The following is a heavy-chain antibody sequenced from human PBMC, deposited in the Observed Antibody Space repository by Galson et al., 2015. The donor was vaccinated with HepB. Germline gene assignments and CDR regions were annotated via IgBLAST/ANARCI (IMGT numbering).Heavy chain of an antibody. CDR3: ARVVIIGNYFDY. CDR1: GYTFTSYY. Sequence: SVKVSCKASGYTFTSYYMHWVRQAPGQGLEWMGIINPSGGSTSYAQKFQGRVTMTRDTSTSTVYMELSSPRSEDTAVYYCARVVIIGNYFDYWGQGTLVTVSS. CDR2: INPSGGST. J-gene: IGHJ4*02. V-gene: IGHV1-46*01. D-gene: IGHD3-3*01.